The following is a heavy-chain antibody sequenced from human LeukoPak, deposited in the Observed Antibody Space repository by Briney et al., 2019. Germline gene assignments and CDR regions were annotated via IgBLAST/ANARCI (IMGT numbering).Heavy chain of an antibody. V-gene: IGHV1-69*06. CDR3: ARDARVAGQNDAFDI. J-gene: IGHJ3*02. CDR1: GGTFSSYA. D-gene: IGHD6-19*01. Sequence: SVKVSCKASGGTFSSYAISWVRQAPGQGLEWMGGIIPIFGTANYAQKFRGRVTITADKSTSTAYMELSSLRSEDTAVYYCARDARVAGQNDAFDIWGQGTMVTVSS. CDR2: IIPIFGTA.